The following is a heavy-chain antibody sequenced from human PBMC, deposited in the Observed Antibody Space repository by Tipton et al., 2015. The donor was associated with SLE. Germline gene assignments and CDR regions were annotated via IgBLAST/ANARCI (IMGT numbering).Heavy chain of an antibody. D-gene: IGHD1-26*01. CDR3: AREDQSVGATPYFDY. J-gene: IGHJ4*02. V-gene: IGHV4-4*07. CDR1: GGSISSYY. Sequence: TLSLTCTVSGGSISSYYWSWIRRPAGKGPEWIGRIYTSGSTNYNPSLKSRVTMSVDTSKNQFSLKLSSVTAADTAVYYCAREDQSVGATPYFDYWGQGTLVTVSS. CDR2: IYTSGST.